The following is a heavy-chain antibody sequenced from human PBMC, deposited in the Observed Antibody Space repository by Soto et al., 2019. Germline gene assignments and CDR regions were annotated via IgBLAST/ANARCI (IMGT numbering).Heavy chain of an antibody. D-gene: IGHD2-8*01. Sequence: SETLSLTCTVSGGSISSGDYYWSWIRQPPVKGLEWIGYIYYSGSTYYNPSLKSRVTISVDTSKNQFSLKLSSVTAADTAVYYCARVRTSYYYYYGMDVWGQGTTVTVSS. CDR1: GGSISSGDYY. V-gene: IGHV4-30-4*01. CDR2: IYYSGST. J-gene: IGHJ6*02. CDR3: ARVRTSYYYYYGMDV.